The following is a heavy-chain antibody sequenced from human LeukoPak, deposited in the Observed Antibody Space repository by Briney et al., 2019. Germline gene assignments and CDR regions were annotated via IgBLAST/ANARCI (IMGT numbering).Heavy chain of an antibody. J-gene: IGHJ5*02. Sequence: PSETLSLTRAVYGGSFSGYYWSWIRQPPGKGLEWLGEINHSGGTNYNPPLKSRVTISVDTSKNQFSLKLSSVPAADTAVYYCASFAPAQYYYDSSGYSNWFDPWGQGTLVTVSS. CDR2: INHSGGT. V-gene: IGHV4-34*01. CDR3: ASFAPAQYYYDSSGYSNWFDP. CDR1: GGSFSGYY. D-gene: IGHD3-22*01.